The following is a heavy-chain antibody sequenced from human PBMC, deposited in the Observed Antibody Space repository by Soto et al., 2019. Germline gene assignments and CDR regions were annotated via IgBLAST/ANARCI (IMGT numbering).Heavy chain of an antibody. J-gene: IGHJ6*02. Sequence: GESLKISCKGSGYSFSSYWISWVRLMPGKGLEWMGRIDPSDSYTNYSPYFHGHVTISADKSISTAYLQWSRLRGSDTAMYYCTRGRDIVGANHYDDYGMDVWGQGTRVTVSS. V-gene: IGHV5-10-1*01. CDR1: GYSFSSYW. CDR2: IDPSDSYT. CDR3: TRGRDIVGANHYDDYGMDV. D-gene: IGHD1-26*01.